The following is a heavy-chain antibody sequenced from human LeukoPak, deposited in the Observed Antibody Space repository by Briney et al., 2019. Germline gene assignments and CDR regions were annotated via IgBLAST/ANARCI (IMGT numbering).Heavy chain of an antibody. J-gene: IGHJ4*02. CDR1: GFTVSSNY. CDR2: IYSGGST. V-gene: IGHV3-66*01. D-gene: IGHD6-19*01. CDR3: ARGTAVAGIGLMNNNY. Sequence: GGSLRLSCAASGFTVSSNYMSWVRQAPGKGLEWVSVIYSGGSTYYADSVKGRFTISRDNSKNTLYLQINSLRAEDTAVYYCARGTAVAGIGLMNNNYWGQGPLVTVSS.